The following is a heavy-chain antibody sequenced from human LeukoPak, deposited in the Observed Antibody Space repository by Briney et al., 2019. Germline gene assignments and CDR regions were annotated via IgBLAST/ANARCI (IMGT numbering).Heavy chain of an antibody. D-gene: IGHD3-16*02. V-gene: IGHV4-4*09. CDR3: ARQIYDYVWGSSRYSAYFDY. J-gene: IGHJ4*02. CDR1: GGSISSYY. Sequence: SETLSLTCTVSGGSISSYYWSWIRQPPGKALEWIGYIHTSGRPNHNPSLKSRVTISVDTSKNRFSLKLTSVTAADTAVYYCARQIYDYVWGSSRYSAYFDYWGQGTLVTVSS. CDR2: IHTSGRP.